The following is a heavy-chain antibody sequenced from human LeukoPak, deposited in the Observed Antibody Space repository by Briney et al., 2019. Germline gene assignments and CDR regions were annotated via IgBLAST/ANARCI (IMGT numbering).Heavy chain of an antibody. V-gene: IGHV4-30-4*01. CDR3: ARESGFTSGPFDY. CDR1: GGSISSGDFY. D-gene: IGHD6-19*01. Sequence: NPSETLSLTCIVSGGSISSGDFYWSWIRQPPGKGLEWIGYFFYSGSTYYNPSLKSRVTISVDTSKNQFSLKLSSVTAADTAVYYCARESGFTSGPFDYWGQGTLVTVSS. J-gene: IGHJ4*02. CDR2: FFYSGST.